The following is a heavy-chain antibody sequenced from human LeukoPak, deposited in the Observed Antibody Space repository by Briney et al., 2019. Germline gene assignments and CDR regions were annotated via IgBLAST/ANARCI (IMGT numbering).Heavy chain of an antibody. Sequence: ASVKVSCKASGGTFSSYAISWVRQAPGQGLEWMGRIIPIFGIANYAQKFQGRVTITADKSTSTAYMELSSLRSEDTAVYYCASGGGYYYDSSGYWFDSWGQGTLVTVSS. CDR1: GGTFSSYA. J-gene: IGHJ5*01. D-gene: IGHD3-22*01. CDR3: ASGGGYYYDSSGYWFDS. V-gene: IGHV1-69*04. CDR2: IIPIFGIA.